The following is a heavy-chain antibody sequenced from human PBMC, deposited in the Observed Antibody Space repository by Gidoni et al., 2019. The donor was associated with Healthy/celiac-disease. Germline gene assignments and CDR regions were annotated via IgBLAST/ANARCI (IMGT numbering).Heavy chain of an antibody. V-gene: IGHV1-24*01. J-gene: IGHJ5*02. D-gene: IGHD2-2*01. CDR3: ATAGSGAPYQLLSELGYNWFDP. CDR2: FDPEDGET. Sequence: QVQLVQSGAEVKKPGASVKVSCTVSGYHLTELSMPWVRQAPGKGLEWMGGFDPEDGETIYAQKFQGRVTMTEDTSTDTAYMERSSLRSEDTAVYYCATAGSGAPYQLLSELGYNWFDPWGQGTLVTVSS. CDR1: GYHLTELS.